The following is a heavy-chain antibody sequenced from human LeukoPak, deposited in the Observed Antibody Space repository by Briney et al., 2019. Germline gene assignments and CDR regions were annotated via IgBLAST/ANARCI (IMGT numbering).Heavy chain of an antibody. V-gene: IGHV1-69*05. CDR3: ASTNWNYVYFDY. CDR2: IIPIFGTA. CDR1: GGTFSSYA. D-gene: IGHD1-7*01. J-gene: IGHJ4*02. Sequence: SVKVSCKASGGTFSSYAISWVRQAPGQGLEWMGGIIPIFGTANYAQKFQARVTITTDESTSTAYMELSSLRSEDTAVYYCASTNWNYVYFDYWGQGTLVTVSS.